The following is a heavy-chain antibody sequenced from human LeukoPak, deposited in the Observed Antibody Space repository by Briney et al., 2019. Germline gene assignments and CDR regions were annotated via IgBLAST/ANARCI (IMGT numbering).Heavy chain of an antibody. Sequence: SETLSLTCTVSGGSISSYYWSWIRQPPGKGLEWIGYIYDSGSTNYNPSLKSRVTISVDTSENQFSLKLSSVTAADTAVYYCATHSSSSNLFDYWGQGTLVTVSS. D-gene: IGHD6-6*01. CDR2: IYDSGST. J-gene: IGHJ4*02. CDR1: GGSISSYY. V-gene: IGHV4-59*01. CDR3: ATHSSSSNLFDY.